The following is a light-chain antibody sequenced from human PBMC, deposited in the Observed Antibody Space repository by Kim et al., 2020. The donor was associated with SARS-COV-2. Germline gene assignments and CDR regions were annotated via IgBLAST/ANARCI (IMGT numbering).Light chain of an antibody. CDR2: TNN. V-gene: IGLV1-44*01. J-gene: IGLJ1*01. Sequence: QSVVTRPPSASGTPGQRVTISCSGSSSNIGSQTVNWYQQLPGTAPKLLIYTNNQRPSGVPDRFSGSKSGTSASLAISGLQSEDEADYYCAAWDDSLNGYVFGTGTKVTVL. CDR3: AAWDDSLNGYV. CDR1: SSNIGSQT.